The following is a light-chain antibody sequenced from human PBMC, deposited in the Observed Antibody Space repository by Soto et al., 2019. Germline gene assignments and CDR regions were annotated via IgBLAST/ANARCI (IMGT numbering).Light chain of an antibody. CDR3: HQYKTYWT. J-gene: IGKJ1*01. CDR2: KAS. V-gene: IGKV1-5*03. Sequence: DIQMTQSPSTLSASVGDRVTITCRARQSVSSWLAWYQQKPGKAPKLLIYKASSLQSGVPSRFSGSGSGTEFTLTISSLQPDEFATYYCHQYKTYWTFGHGTKVEMK. CDR1: QSVSSW.